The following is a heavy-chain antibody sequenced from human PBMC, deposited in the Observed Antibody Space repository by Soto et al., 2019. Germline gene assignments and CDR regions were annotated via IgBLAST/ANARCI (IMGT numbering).Heavy chain of an antibody. CDR1: AYTFTSYC. CDR3: ARAKLNYDILTGWSWFDP. CDR2: ISAYNGNT. Sequence: GASVKGSCKASAYTFTSYCISWVRQAPGQGLEWMGWISAYNGNTNYAQKLQGRVTMTTDTSTSTAYMELRSLRSDDTAVYYCARAKLNYDILTGWSWFDPWGQGTLVTVSS. V-gene: IGHV1-18*01. J-gene: IGHJ5*02. D-gene: IGHD3-9*01.